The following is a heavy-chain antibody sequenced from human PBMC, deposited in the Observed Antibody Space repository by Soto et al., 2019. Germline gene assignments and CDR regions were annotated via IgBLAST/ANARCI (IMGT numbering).Heavy chain of an antibody. D-gene: IGHD3-3*01. CDR3: SKEDDFWSGKTQVDY. J-gene: IGHJ4*02. CDR1: GFTFSSYA. CDR2: ISGSGGST. Sequence: GGSLRLSCAASGFTFSSYAMSWVRQAPGKGLEWVSAISGSGGSTYYADSVKGRFTISRDNSKNTLYLQMNSLRAEDTAVYYGSKEDDFWSGKTQVDYWGQGTLVTVSS. V-gene: IGHV3-23*01.